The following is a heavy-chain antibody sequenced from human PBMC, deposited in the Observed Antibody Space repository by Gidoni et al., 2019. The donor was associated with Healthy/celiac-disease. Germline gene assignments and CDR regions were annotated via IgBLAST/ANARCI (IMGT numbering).Heavy chain of an antibody. J-gene: IGHJ6*03. CDR3: ARGIRRVAHYYYDYMDV. CDR2: FNHSGST. Sequence: QVQLQQWGAGLLKPSETLSLTCAVSGGSFSGYYWCWIRQPPGKGLEWIGEFNHSGSTNYNPSLKSRVNISVDTSKNQFSLKLSSVTAADTAVYYCARGIRRVAHYYYDYMDVWGKGTTVTVSS. CDR1: GGSFSGYY. D-gene: IGHD2-15*01. V-gene: IGHV4-34*01.